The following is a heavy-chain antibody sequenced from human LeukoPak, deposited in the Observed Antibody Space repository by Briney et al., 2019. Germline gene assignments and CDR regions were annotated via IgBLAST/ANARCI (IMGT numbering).Heavy chain of an antibody. J-gene: IGHJ3*02. CDR1: GFTFSSYA. CDR2: ISYDGSNK. Sequence: GGSLRLSCAASGFTFSSYAMHWVRQAPGEGLEWVAVISYDGSNKYYADSVKGRFTISRDNSKNTLYLQMNSLRAEDTAVYYCASQDDYSRRSGAFDIWGQGTMVTVSS. CDR3: ASQDDYSRRSGAFDI. D-gene: IGHD4-11*01. V-gene: IGHV3-30-3*01.